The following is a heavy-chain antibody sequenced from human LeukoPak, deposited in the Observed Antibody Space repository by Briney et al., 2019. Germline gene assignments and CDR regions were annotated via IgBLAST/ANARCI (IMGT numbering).Heavy chain of an antibody. Sequence: ASVKVSCKASGYTFTSYGISWVRQAPGQGLEWMGWMNPNSGNTGYAQNFQDRITMTRNTPISTAYMELSSLRSEDTAVYYCAREVAGGIAAAGPQFNWFDPWGQGTLVTVSS. CDR1: GYTFTSYG. V-gene: IGHV1-8*02. D-gene: IGHD6-13*01. CDR2: MNPNSGNT. J-gene: IGHJ5*02. CDR3: AREVAGGIAAAGPQFNWFDP.